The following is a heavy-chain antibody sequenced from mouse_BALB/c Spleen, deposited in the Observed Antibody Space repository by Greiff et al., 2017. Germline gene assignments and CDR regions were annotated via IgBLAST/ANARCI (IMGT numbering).Heavy chain of an antibody. CDR3: ARTGFYYGSSYAMDD. D-gene: IGHD1-1*01. CDR2: IYPGDGDT. CDR1: GYTFTSYW. Sequence: VQLQQSGAELARPGASVKLSCKASGYTFTSYWMQWVKQRPGQGLEWIGAIYPGDGDTRYTQKFKGKATLTADKSSSTAYMQLSSLASEDSAVYYCARTGFYYGSSYAMDDWGQGTSVTVSS. J-gene: IGHJ4*01. V-gene: IGHV1-87*01.